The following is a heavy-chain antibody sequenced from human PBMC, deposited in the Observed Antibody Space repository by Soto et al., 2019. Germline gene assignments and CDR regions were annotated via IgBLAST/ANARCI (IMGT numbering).Heavy chain of an antibody. D-gene: IGHD6-13*01. V-gene: IGHV1-69*08. CDR1: GGTFSSYT. J-gene: IGHJ4*02. CDR2: IIPILGIA. CDR3: GRDYGIAAAGNEPGGY. Sequence: QVQLVQSGAEVKKPGSSVKVSCTASGGTFSSYTISWVRQAPGQGLEWMGRIIPILGIANYAQKFQGRVTITADKSTSTAYMELSSLRSEDTAVYYCGRDYGIAAAGNEPGGYWGQGTLVTVSS.